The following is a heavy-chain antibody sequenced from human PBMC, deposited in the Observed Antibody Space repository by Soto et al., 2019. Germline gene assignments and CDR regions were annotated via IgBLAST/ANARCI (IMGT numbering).Heavy chain of an antibody. V-gene: IGHV4-39*01. CDR2: MYHSGST. D-gene: IGHD3-10*01. Sequence: TSETLSLTCTVSGGSISDNDYHWGWIRQPPGKGLEWIGSMYHSGSTYHSASLKSRVTISVDTSKNQFSLNLGSVTAADTAVYYCARHRGPTGPNYWGQGTLVTVSS. J-gene: IGHJ4*02. CDR1: GGSISDNDYH. CDR3: ARHRGPTGPNY.